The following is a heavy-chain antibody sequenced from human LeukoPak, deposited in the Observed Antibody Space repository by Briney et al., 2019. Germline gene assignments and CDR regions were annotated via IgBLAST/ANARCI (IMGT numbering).Heavy chain of an antibody. J-gene: IGHJ5*02. CDR2: IYSGGST. CDR1: GFNFSSNY. CDR3: AIDLRGRTTLTNWFDP. V-gene: IGHV3-53*01. Sequence: AGGSLRLSCAASGFNFSSNYMRWVRQAPGKGLEWVSVIYSGGSTFYADSVKGRFTISRDNSKNTLYHQINSMRAEATAVYYCAIDLRGRTTLTNWFDPWGQGALVTVSS. D-gene: IGHD1/OR15-1a*01.